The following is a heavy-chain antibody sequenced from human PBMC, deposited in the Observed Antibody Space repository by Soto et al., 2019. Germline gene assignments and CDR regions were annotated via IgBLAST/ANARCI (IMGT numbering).Heavy chain of an antibody. CDR2: SRSKANGYAT. CDR3: SRHGGDYYYGMDV. CDR1: WITFRDSW. Sequence: PGGCPRPSFSPPWITFRDSWLHWVRPAFWKGLEWVGRSRSKANGYATAYAASVEGRFSISRDDSKNTAYLQMNNLKTDDTAVYFCSRHGGDYYYGMDVWGQGTTVTVSS. D-gene: IGHD3-16*01. V-gene: IGHV3-73*01. J-gene: IGHJ6*02.